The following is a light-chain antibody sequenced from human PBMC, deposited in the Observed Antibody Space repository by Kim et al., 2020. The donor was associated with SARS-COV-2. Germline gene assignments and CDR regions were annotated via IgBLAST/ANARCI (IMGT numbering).Light chain of an antibody. CDR2: DAS. V-gene: IGKV1-5*01. J-gene: IGKJ4*01. CDR3: QRYKGYVLT. CDR1: QSINGW. Sequence: DIQMTQSPSTLSASVGDRVTITCRASQSINGWLAWYQQKPGKAPNLLIYDASSLESGVPSRFSGSGSGTEFTLTISSLQPDDFATYYCQRYKGYVLTFGGGTKVDI.